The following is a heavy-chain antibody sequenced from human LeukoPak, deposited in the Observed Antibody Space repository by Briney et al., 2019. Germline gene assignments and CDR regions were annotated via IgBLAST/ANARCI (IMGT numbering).Heavy chain of an antibody. CDR1: RFTFSNYG. CDR3: AKDVLRFLEWPGRWFDP. Sequence: GGSLRLSCAASRFTFSNYGVNWVRQAPGKGLEWVSYINSRSSTIYYADSVRGRFTISRDNAKNSLYLQMNSLKAEDTAIYYCAKDVLRFLEWPGRWFDPWGQGTLVTVSS. V-gene: IGHV3-48*01. J-gene: IGHJ5*02. D-gene: IGHD3-3*01. CDR2: INSRSSTI.